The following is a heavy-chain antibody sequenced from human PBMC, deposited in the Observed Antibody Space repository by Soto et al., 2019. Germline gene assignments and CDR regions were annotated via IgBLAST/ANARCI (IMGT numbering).Heavy chain of an antibody. V-gene: IGHV3-72*01. D-gene: IGHD3-22*01. J-gene: IGHJ4*02. CDR3: ARGGKVVVGQALDY. CDR2: IRNKPNSYTT. CDR1: GFTFTDHY. Sequence: DVQLVESGGGLVEPGGSLRLSCAASGFTFTDHYMDWVRQAPGKGLAWVGRIRNKPNSYTTEFAASVKDRFTISRDDSRNSVYLQMNSLKSDDRAVYYCARGGKVVVGQALDYWGQGTLVTVSS.